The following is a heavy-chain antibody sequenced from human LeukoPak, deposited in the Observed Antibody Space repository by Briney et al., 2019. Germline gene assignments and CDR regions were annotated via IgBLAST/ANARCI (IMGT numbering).Heavy chain of an antibody. CDR3: ARTPKGSSWYWYYFDY. J-gene: IGHJ4*02. V-gene: IGHV1-8*02. D-gene: IGHD6-13*01. Sequence: ASVKVSCKASGYTFTGYYMHWVRQAPGQGLEWMGWMNPNSGNTGYAQKFQGRVTMTRNTSISTAYMELSSLRSEDTAVYYCARTPKGSSWYWYYFDYWGQGTLVTVSS. CDR2: MNPNSGNT. CDR1: GYTFTGYY.